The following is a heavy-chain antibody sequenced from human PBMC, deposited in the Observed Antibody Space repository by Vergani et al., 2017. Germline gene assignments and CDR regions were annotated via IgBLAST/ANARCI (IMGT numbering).Heavy chain of an antibody. J-gene: IGHJ6*02. D-gene: IGHD2-2*01. CDR1: GGTFGRHA. CDR3: ARKPLKYCSSTSCYAGRYYYGMDV. Sequence: QFQLVQSGNEVKKPGSSVKISCEASGGTFGRHAISWVRQAPGAGLEWMGWINTNTGNPTYAQGFTGRFVFSLDTSVSTAYLQISSLKAEDTAVYYCARKPLKYCSSTSCYAGRYYYGMDVWGQGTLVTVSS. V-gene: IGHV7-4-1*02. CDR2: INTNTGNP.